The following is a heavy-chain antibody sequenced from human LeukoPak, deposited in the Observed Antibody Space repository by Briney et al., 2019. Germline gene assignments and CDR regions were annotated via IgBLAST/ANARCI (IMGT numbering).Heavy chain of an antibody. D-gene: IGHD6-13*01. CDR2: ITGSGGNT. CDR1: GFTFSSYA. CDR3: AKDTSTRWYRSTPLPGDY. Sequence: GGSLRLSCAASGFTFSSYAVSWVRQAPGKGLEWVSGITGSGGNTYYADSVKGRFTISRDNSKNTLYLQMSSLRAEDTAIYYCAKDTSTRWYRSTPLPGDYWGQGTLVTVSS. J-gene: IGHJ4*02. V-gene: IGHV3-23*01.